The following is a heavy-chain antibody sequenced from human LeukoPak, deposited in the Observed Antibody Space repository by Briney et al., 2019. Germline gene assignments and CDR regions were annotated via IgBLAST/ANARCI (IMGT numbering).Heavy chain of an antibody. J-gene: IGHJ4*02. CDR1: GFTFSEFE. D-gene: IGHD2/OR15-2a*01. CDR2: ISSGGTTI. CDR3: TRGLVL. V-gene: IGHV3-48*03. Sequence: GGSLRLSCAASGFTFSEFEMNWVRQAPGKGLEWVSDISSGGTTIFYADSVKGRFTISRDNARNSLYLQMNSLRDEDTAMYYCTRGLVLWGQGALLTVSS.